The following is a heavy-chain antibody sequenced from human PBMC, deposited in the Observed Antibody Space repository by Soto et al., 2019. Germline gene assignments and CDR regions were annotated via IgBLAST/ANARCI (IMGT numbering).Heavy chain of an antibody. J-gene: IGHJ6*02. CDR1: GFAFSSYG. Sequence: QPGGSLRLSCVASGFAFSSYGMTWVHQAPGKGLEWVSSIGGSGGRTYYADSVKGRFTISRDNSKNTMDLQMISLRAEDTAVYYCARSELELRDPDPPYYYYNMDVWGQGTTVTVSS. CDR2: IGGSGGRT. D-gene: IGHD1-7*01. V-gene: IGHV3-23*01. CDR3: ARSELELRDPDPPYYYYNMDV.